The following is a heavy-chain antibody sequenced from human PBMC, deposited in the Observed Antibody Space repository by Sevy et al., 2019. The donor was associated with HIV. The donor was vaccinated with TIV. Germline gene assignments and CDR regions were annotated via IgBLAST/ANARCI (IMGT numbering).Heavy chain of an antibody. CDR3: ARGRGSSKYYDILTGAFDI. J-gene: IGHJ3*02. Sequence: SETLSLTCTVSGGSISSGDYYWSWIRQPPGKGLEWIGYIYYSGSTYYNPSLKSRVTISVDTSKNQISLKLSSVTAADTAVYYCARGRGSSKYYDILTGAFDIWGQGTMVTVSS. D-gene: IGHD3-9*01. CDR1: GGSISSGDYY. V-gene: IGHV4-30-4*01. CDR2: IYYSGST.